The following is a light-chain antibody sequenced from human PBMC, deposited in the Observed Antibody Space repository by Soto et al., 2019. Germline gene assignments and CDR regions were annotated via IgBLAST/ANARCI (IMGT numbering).Light chain of an antibody. CDR3: PQYYKWPPLT. CDR1: QSVSTN. Sequence: EILMTQSPASLSVSPGENATLSCRASQSVSTNLVWYQPKLGQSPSLLIYDASTRPTGIPARFGGMGSGTHFTRNIPSLQSEDSAVYYCPQYYKWPPLTFGGGTKVEL. CDR2: DAS. J-gene: IGKJ4*01. V-gene: IGKV3-15*01.